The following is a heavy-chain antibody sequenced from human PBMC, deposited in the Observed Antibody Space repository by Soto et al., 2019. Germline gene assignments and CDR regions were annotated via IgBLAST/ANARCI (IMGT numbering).Heavy chain of an antibody. J-gene: IGHJ4*02. Sequence: PGGPLRLSCSACGFTFRSNVVRRVRQAPGKGLEWVAIVSYDGNSKYYAESVKVRFTISRDNSRNTLSLQMNSLRAEDTAVYYCARDLVQVGTIGTSEFDYWGQGT. CDR2: VSYDGNSK. D-gene: IGHD2-21*02. CDR1: GFTFRSNV. V-gene: IGHV3-30*03. CDR3: ARDLVQVGTIGTSEFDY.